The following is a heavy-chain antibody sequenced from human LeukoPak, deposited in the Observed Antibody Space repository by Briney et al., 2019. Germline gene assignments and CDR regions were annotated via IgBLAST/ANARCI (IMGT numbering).Heavy chain of an antibody. CDR1: GYTFTSYD. D-gene: IGHD3-10*01. V-gene: IGHV1-8*01. J-gene: IGHJ6*02. Sequence: GASVKVSCKASGYTFTSYDINWVRQATGQGLEWMGWMNPNSGNTGFAQKFQGRVAMTRNTPISTAYMELSSLRSEDTAVYYCAGVGYYYYGMDVWGQGTTVTVSS. CDR2: MNPNSGNT. CDR3: AGVGYYYYGMDV.